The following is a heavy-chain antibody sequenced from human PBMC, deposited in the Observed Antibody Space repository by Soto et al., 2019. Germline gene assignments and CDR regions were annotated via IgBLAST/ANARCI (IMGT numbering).Heavy chain of an antibody. Sequence: SETLSLTCTVSGGSISSGGYYWSWIRQHPGKGLEWIGYIYYSGSTYYNPSLKSRVTISVDTSKNQFSLKLSSVTAADTAVYYCARDYDSSGSSGGYFDYCGQEILFSLSS. V-gene: IGHV4-31*03. D-gene: IGHD3-22*01. CDR1: GGSISSGGYY. CDR2: IYYSGST. CDR3: ARDYDSSGSSGGYFDY. J-gene: IGHJ4*02.